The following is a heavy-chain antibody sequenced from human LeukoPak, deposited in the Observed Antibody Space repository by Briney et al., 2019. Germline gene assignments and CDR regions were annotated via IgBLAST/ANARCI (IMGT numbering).Heavy chain of an antibody. Sequence: ASVKVSCKASGYTFISYGISWVRQAPGQGLEWMGWISTYNGNTNYAQKLQGRVTMTTDTSTSTTYMELRSLRSEDTAVYYCARGLVPAATSWFDPWGQGTLVTVSS. J-gene: IGHJ5*02. CDR3: ARGLVPAATSWFDP. CDR2: ISTYNGNT. CDR1: GYTFISYG. D-gene: IGHD2-2*01. V-gene: IGHV1-18*01.